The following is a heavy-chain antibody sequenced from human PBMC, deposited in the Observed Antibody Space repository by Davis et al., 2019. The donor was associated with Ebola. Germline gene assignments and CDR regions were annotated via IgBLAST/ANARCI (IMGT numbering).Heavy chain of an antibody. D-gene: IGHD6-13*01. V-gene: IGHV3-23*01. CDR1: GFTFSSYA. Sequence: GESLKISCAASGFTFSSYAMSWVRQAPGKGLEWVSAISGSGGSTYYADSVKGRFTISRDNSKNTLYLQMNSLRAEDTAVYYCAKAGGSWYFDYWGQGTLVTVSS. CDR3: AKAGGSWYFDY. CDR2: ISGSGGST. J-gene: IGHJ4*02.